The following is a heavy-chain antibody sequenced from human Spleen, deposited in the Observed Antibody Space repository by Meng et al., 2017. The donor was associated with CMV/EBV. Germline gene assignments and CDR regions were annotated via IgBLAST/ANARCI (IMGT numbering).Heavy chain of an antibody. CDR3: VLEVGFDN. Sequence: SVKVSCKASGGTFSSYAISWVRQAPGQGLEWMGGIIPVLETTNYAQKFQGRLTVTADKSTSTAYMVLSGLTSEDTAVYYCVLEVGFDNWGQGTLVTVSS. V-gene: IGHV1-69*10. D-gene: IGHD2-15*01. J-gene: IGHJ4*02. CDR1: GGTFSSYA. CDR2: IIPVLETT.